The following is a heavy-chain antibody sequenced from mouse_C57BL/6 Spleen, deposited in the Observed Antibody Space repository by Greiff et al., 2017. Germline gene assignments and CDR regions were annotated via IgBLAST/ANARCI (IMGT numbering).Heavy chain of an antibody. CDR1: GFTFSDYY. J-gene: IGHJ4*01. CDR2: INYDGSST. D-gene: IGHD2-3*01. Sequence: EVQVVESEGGLVQPGSSMKLSCTASGFTFSDYYMAWVRQVPEKGLEWVANINYDGSSTYYLDSLKSRFIISRDNAKNILYLQMSSLKSEDTATYYCAREGGWSHYAMDYWGQGTSVTVSS. V-gene: IGHV5-16*01. CDR3: AREGGWSHYAMDY.